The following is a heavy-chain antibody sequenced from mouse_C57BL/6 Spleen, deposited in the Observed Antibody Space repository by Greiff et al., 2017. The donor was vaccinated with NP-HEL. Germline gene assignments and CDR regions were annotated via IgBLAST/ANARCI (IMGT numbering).Heavy chain of an antibody. CDR1: GFTFSSYG. V-gene: IGHV5-6*01. J-gene: IGHJ1*03. Sequence: EVQGVESGGDLVKPGGSLKLSCAASGFTFSSYGMSWVRQTPDKRLEWVATISSGGSYTYYPDSVKGRFTISRDNAKNTLYLQMSSLKSEDTAMYYCASHSTVVATRYFDVWGTGTTVTVSS. CDR2: ISSGGSYT. CDR3: ASHSTVVATRYFDV. D-gene: IGHD1-1*01.